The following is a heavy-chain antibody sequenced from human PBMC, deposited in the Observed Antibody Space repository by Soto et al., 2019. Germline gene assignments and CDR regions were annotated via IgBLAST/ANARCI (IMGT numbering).Heavy chain of an antibody. Sequence: HPGGSLRLSCAASGFTFSSYWMHWVRQAPGKGLVWVSRINSDGSSTSYADSVKGRFTISRDNAKNTLYLQMNSLRAEDTAVYYCARDNSREYYYYYYMDVWGKGTTVTVSS. CDR1: GFTFSSYW. D-gene: IGHD6-13*01. CDR3: ARDNSREYYYYYYMDV. CDR2: INSDGSST. J-gene: IGHJ6*03. V-gene: IGHV3-74*01.